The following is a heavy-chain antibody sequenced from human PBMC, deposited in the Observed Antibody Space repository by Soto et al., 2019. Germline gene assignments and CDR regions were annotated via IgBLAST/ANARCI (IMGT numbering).Heavy chain of an antibody. D-gene: IGHD6-13*01. CDR1: GGSISSSNW. CDR2: IYHSGST. CDR3: ARGGSAAAADYYFDY. J-gene: IGHJ4*02. Sequence: SETLSLTCAVSGGSISSSNWWRWVRQPPGKGLEWIGEIYHSGSTNYNPSLKSRVTISVDKSKNQFSLKLSSVTAADTAVYYCARGGSAAAADYYFDYWGQGTLVTVSS. V-gene: IGHV4-4*02.